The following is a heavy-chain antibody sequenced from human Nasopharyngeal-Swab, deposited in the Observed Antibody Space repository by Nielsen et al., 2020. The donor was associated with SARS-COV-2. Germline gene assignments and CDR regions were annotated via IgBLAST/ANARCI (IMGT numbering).Heavy chain of an antibody. CDR2: MNPIFGSA. CDR1: GYTFTSYD. V-gene: IGHV1-69*13. J-gene: IGHJ4*02. D-gene: IGHD3-16*01. Sequence: SVKVSCKASGYTFTSYDINWVRQATGQGLEWMGWMNPIFGSANYAQKFQGRVTITADESTSTAYMELSSLRSEDTAVYYCARVRPGEVWLYFFDYWGQGTLVTVSS. CDR3: ARVRPGEVWLYFFDY.